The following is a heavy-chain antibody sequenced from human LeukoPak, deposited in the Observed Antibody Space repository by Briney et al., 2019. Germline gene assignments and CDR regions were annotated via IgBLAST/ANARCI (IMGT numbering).Heavy chain of an antibody. CDR2: ISGSGGST. Sequence: GGSLRLSCAASGLTFSSYAMSWVRQAPGKGQEWVSAISGSGGSTYYADSVKGRFTISRDNSKNTLYLQMNSLRAEDTAVYYCAKVLRGSGSYYLGFDYWGQGTLVTVSS. J-gene: IGHJ4*02. V-gene: IGHV3-23*01. CDR3: AKVLRGSGSYYLGFDY. D-gene: IGHD3-10*01. CDR1: GLTFSSYA.